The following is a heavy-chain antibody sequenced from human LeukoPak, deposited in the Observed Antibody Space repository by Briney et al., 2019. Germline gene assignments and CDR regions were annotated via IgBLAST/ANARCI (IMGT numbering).Heavy chain of an antibody. D-gene: IGHD3/OR15-3a*01. CDR2: IYSSETNPHS. Sequence: SETLSLTCSVSGTSVSDYYWGWVRQPAGKGLDWIGRIYSSETNPHSNYNPSLRSRVTMSVDPSKNQFSLELNSVTAADTAVYYCTRDWTRLSSVYWGQGTLVTVSS. J-gene: IGHJ4*02. V-gene: IGHV4-4*07. CDR3: TRDWTRLSSVY. CDR1: GTSVSDYY.